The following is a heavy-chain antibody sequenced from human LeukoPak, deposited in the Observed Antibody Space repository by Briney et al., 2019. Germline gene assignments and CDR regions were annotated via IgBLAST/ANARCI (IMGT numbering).Heavy chain of an antibody. J-gene: IGHJ4*02. CDR2: IYYSGST. CDR1: GGSISSSSYY. D-gene: IGHD3-22*01. CDR3: ARRLGVMNPFDY. V-gene: IGHV4-39*07. Sequence: SETLSLTCTVSGGSISSSSYYWGWIRQPPGKGLEWIGSIYYSGSTYYNPSLKSRVTISVDTSKNQFSLKLSSVTAADTAVYYCARRLGVMNPFDYWGQGTLVTVSS.